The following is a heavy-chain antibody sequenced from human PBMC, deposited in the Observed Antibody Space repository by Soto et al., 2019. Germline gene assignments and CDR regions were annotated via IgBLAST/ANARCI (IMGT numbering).Heavy chain of an antibody. CDR2: IYWDDDK. J-gene: IGHJ3*02. D-gene: IGHD4-17*01. Sequence: QITLKESGPTLVKPTQTLTLTCTFSGFSLSTSGVGVGWIRQPPGKALEWLALIYWDDDKRHSPSLKSRLTNTKDPSQKPVVLTKNQMDPVDTANYYCAHRTVTVRDGFDIWGQGTIVTVSS. CDR3: AHRTVTVRDGFDI. CDR1: GFSLSTSGVG. V-gene: IGHV2-5*02.